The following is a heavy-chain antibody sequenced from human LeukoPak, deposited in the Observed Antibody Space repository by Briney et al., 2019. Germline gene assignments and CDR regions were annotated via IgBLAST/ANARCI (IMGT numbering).Heavy chain of an antibody. D-gene: IGHD1-26*01. CDR1: GFTVSSNY. CDR3: ARESLGGSSFDY. Sequence: PGGSMRLSSAAYGFTVSSNYISWVRQAPGEGLEWVSVIYSGGSTYYADSVKGRFTNSRDNCKNTLYLQMNSLRAEDTAVYYCARESLGGSSFDYWGQGTLVTVSS. CDR2: IYSGGST. J-gene: IGHJ4*02. V-gene: IGHV3-66*02.